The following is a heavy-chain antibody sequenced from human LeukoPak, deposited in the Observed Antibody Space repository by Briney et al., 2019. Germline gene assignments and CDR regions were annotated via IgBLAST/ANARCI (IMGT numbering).Heavy chain of an antibody. V-gene: IGHV3-23*01. J-gene: IGHJ4*02. CDR2: LSGTGAST. CDR1: GFTFSSYA. CDR3: AAGPYGGNTPFDY. Sequence: GGSLRLSCAASGFTFSSYAMSGVRQAPGKGLEWVSSLSGTGASTYYADSVEGRFTISRDNSKNTLYLQMNNLRAEDTALYYCAAGPYGGNTPFDYWGQGTLVTISS. D-gene: IGHD4-23*01.